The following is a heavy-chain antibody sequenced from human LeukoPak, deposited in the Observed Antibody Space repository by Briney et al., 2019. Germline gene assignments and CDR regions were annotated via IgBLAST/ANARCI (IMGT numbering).Heavy chain of an antibody. CDR1: GYTFTSYD. D-gene: IGHD1-26*01. CDR3: ARAGAIGFGWDY. J-gene: IGHJ4*02. Sequence: ASVKVSCKASGYTFTSYDINWVRQATGQGLEWMGWMNPNSGNTGYAQKFQGRVTMTRDTSISTAYMELSSLRSEDTAVYYCARAGAIGFGWDYWGQGTLVTISS. CDR2: MNPNSGNT. V-gene: IGHV1-8*01.